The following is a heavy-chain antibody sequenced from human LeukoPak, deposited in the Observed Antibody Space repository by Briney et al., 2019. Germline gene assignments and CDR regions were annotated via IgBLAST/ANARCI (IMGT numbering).Heavy chain of an antibody. CDR2: IYYSGTN. CDR1: AGSISGVGYL. J-gene: IGHJ4*02. V-gene: IGHV4-31*03. CDR3: ARITVGIYYFDY. Sequence: SESLSLTFTVSAGSISGVGYLWSCIRQPPRKCLEWIRHIYYSGTNYYNTSLKSRVTISVDTSRNQFSLKLSSVTAADTAVYYCARITVGIYYFDYWGQGTLVTVSS. D-gene: IGHD4-23*01.